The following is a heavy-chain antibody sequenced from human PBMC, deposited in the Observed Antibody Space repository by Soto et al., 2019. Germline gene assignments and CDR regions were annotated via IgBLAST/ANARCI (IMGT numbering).Heavy chain of an antibody. D-gene: IGHD5-12*01. J-gene: IGHJ4*02. CDR2: ISNSTRTI. CDR3: ARYSGYVE. Sequence: EVQLVESGGGVVQHGGSLRLSCAASGFTLSSYSMNCVRQAPGKGLEWVSYISNSTRTIYYADSVKGRFTISSDNAKNSLSLQMNSLRDELTAVYCFARYSGYVEWGQGTLVTVSS. V-gene: IGHV3-48*02. CDR1: GFTLSSYS.